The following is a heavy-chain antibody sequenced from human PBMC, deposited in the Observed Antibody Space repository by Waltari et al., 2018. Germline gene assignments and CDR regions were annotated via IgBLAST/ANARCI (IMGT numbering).Heavy chain of an antibody. CDR2: IYYSGST. D-gene: IGHD3-9*01. V-gene: IGHV4-39*01. CDR1: GGSISTSAFH. CDR3: ARHNNGWHYDILTAYYNL. J-gene: IGHJ4*02. Sequence: QMQLQESGPGLVKPSETLSLTCSVFGGSISTSAFHWGWIRQPPGAGLEWLGSIYYSGSTYDSPALKRRVTISIDPSKNQFSLKMESLTAADTAVYYCARHNNGWHYDILTAYYNLWGQGTRVLVSS.